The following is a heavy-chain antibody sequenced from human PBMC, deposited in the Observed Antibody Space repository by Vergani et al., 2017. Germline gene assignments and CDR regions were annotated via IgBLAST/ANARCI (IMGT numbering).Heavy chain of an antibody. J-gene: IGHJ6*03. CDR1: GFTLSSHA. CDR2: IWYDGSKE. CDR3: ARGRGPDYYYYYMDV. V-gene: IGHV3-33*01. Sequence: QMQLEESGGGVVQPGRSLRLSCAGSGFTLSSHAMHWVRQAPGKGLEWVAFIWYDGSKEYYADSVKGRFTISRDNSKNTLYLQMNSLRAEDTAVYYCARGRGPDYYYYYMDVWGKGTTVTVSS.